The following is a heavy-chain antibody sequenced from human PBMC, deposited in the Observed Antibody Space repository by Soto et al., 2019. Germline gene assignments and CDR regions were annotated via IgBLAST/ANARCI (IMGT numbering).Heavy chain of an antibody. CDR3: AREGQLGY. J-gene: IGHJ4*02. V-gene: IGHV1-18*01. Sequence: QVQLVQSGAEVKKPGASVKVSCQASGYTFSNYGFSWVRQAPGQGLEWMGWISGYNGNPNYAERLQGRVPMTTDTSTSTAYMELKSLRYDDTAVYYCAREGQLGYWGQGTPVTVSS. CDR1: GYTFSNYG. CDR2: ISGYNGNP. D-gene: IGHD6-6*01.